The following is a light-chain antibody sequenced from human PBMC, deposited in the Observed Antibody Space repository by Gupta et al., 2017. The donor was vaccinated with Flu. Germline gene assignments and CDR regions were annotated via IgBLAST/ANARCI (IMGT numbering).Light chain of an antibody. J-gene: IGKJ3*01. V-gene: IGKV2-28*01. CDR1: QSLLHSNGYNY. Sequence: VTPGEPASISCRSSQSLLHSNGYNYLDWYLQRPGQSPQLLIYLGSNRASGVPDRFSGSGSGTDFTLKISRVEAEDVGVYYCLQALQLPRTFGPGTKVDIK. CDR2: LGS. CDR3: LQALQLPRT.